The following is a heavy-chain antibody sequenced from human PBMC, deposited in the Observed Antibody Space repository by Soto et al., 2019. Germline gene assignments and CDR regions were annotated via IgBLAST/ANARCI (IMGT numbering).Heavy chain of an antibody. J-gene: IGHJ5*02. CDR1: GGTFSSYA. Sequence: ASVKVSCKASGGTFSSYAISWVRQAPGQGLEWMGGIIPIFGTANYAQKFQGRVTITADESTSTAYMELSSLRSEDTAVYYCARPLGRGFGELSSWFDPWGQGTLVTVSS. D-gene: IGHD3-10*01. V-gene: IGHV1-69*13. CDR3: ARPLGRGFGELSSWFDP. CDR2: IIPIFGTA.